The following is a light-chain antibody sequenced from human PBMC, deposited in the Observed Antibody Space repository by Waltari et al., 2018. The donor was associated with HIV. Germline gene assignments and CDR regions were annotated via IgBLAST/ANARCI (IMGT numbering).Light chain of an antibody. CDR3: ASWDDSLNGRV. Sequence: QSVLTQPPSASGTPGQRVTISCYGSSSNIGSNTVNWYQQLPGTAPKLLIYSNNHRPSGVPDRFSGSKSGTSASLAISGLQSEDEADYYCASWDDSLNGRVFGGGTKLTVL. CDR2: SNN. J-gene: IGLJ3*02. V-gene: IGLV1-44*01. CDR1: SSNIGSNT.